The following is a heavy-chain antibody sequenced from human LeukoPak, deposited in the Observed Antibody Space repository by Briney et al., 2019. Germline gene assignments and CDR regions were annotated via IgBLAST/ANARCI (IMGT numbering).Heavy chain of an antibody. CDR3: ARAPWGRSDFWSGHPYYFDY. J-gene: IGHJ4*02. V-gene: IGHV4-59*01. CDR2: IYYSGST. Sequence: SETLSLTCTVSGGSIGSYYWGWIRQPPGKVLEWIGYIYYSGSTNHNPSLKSRVTISVDTSKNQFSLKLSSVTAADTAVYYCARAPWGRSDFWSGHPYYFDYWGQGTLVTVSS. D-gene: IGHD3-3*01. CDR1: GGSIGSYY.